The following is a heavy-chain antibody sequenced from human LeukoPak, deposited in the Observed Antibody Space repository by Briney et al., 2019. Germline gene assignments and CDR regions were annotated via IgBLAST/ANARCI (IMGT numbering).Heavy chain of an antibody. Sequence: SETLSLTCTVSGGSISSGDYYWSWIRQPPGKGLEWIGYIYYSGSTYYNPSLKSRVTMSVDTSKNQFSLKLSSVTAADTAVYYCARDGIYDYVWGSYRYLDYWGQGTLVTVSS. V-gene: IGHV4-30-4*01. CDR1: GGSISSGDYY. CDR3: ARDGIYDYVWGSYRYLDY. J-gene: IGHJ4*02. D-gene: IGHD3-16*02. CDR2: IYYSGST.